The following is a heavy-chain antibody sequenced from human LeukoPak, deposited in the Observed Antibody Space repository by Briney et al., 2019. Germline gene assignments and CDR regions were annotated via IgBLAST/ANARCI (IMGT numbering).Heavy chain of an antibody. CDR3: ARDQRTGYSSSWYLVAFDI. Sequence: PSETLSLTCTVSGGSISSYYWSWIRQPAGKGLEWIGRIYTSGSTNYNPSLKSRVTMSVDTSKNQFSLKLSSVTAADTAVYYCARDQRTGYSSSWYLVAFDIWGQGTMVTVSS. D-gene: IGHD6-13*01. CDR2: IYTSGST. J-gene: IGHJ3*02. CDR1: GGSISSYY. V-gene: IGHV4-4*07.